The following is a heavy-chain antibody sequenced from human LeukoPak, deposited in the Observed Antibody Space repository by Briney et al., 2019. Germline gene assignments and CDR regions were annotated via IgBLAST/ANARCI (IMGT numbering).Heavy chain of an antibody. Sequence: PGGSLRLSCVASGFTFSNYWMHWVRQAPGKGLVWVSRINTDGSDTPYADSVKGRFTISRDNAKNTVYLQLNSLRVEDTAVYYCARDHMYRENYYHSYMDVWGKGTTVTVSS. V-gene: IGHV3-74*01. J-gene: IGHJ6*03. CDR1: GFTFSNYW. CDR2: INTDGSDT. D-gene: IGHD3-3*01. CDR3: ARDHMYRENYYHSYMDV.